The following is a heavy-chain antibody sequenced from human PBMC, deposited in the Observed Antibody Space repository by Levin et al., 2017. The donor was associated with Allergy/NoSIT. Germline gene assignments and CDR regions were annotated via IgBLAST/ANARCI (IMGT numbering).Heavy chain of an antibody. CDR1: GGTFSSYA. CDR3: ARGPGPSSCSGGSCYDERFDY. J-gene: IGHJ4*02. D-gene: IGHD2-15*01. CDR2: IIPIFGTA. Sequence: SVKVSCKASGGTFSSYAISWVRQAPGQGLEWMGGIIPIFGTANYAQKFQGRVTITADKSTSTAYMELSSLRSEDTAVYYCARGPGPSSCSGGSCYDERFDYWGQGTLVTVSS. V-gene: IGHV1-69*06.